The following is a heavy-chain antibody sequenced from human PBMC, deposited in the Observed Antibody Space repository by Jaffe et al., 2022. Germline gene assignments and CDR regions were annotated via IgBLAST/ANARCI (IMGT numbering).Heavy chain of an antibody. Sequence: QLQLQESGPGLVKPSEPLSLTCTVSGGSISSTNYYWGWIRQPPGKGLEWIGTIYYSGSTYYNPSLKSRVSISVDTSKNQFSLKLSSVTAADTAVYYCARVRGVEGPMIRYELAYFDYWGQGTLVTVSS. CDR1: GGSISSTNYY. J-gene: IGHJ4*02. D-gene: IGHD3-16*01. CDR3: ARVRGVEGPMIRYELAYFDY. V-gene: IGHV4-39*01. CDR2: IYYSGST.